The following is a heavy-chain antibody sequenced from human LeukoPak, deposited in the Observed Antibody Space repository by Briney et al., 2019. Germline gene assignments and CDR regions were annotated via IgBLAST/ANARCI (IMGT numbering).Heavy chain of an antibody. CDR2: ISGSGGST. Sequence: PGGTLRLSCAASGFTFSSYGMSWVRQAPGKGLEWVSAISGSGGSTYYADSVKGRFTISRDNSKNTLYLQMNSLRAEDTAVYYCAKDFRNYYYDSSGDFNWFDPWGQGTLVTVSS. D-gene: IGHD3-22*01. J-gene: IGHJ5*02. CDR1: GFTFSSYG. V-gene: IGHV3-23*01. CDR3: AKDFRNYYYDSSGDFNWFDP.